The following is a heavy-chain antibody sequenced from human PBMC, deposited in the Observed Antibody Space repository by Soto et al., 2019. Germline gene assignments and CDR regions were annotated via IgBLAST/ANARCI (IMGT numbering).Heavy chain of an antibody. J-gene: IGHJ6*02. CDR3: ARDFWSGYAPVYGVDV. CDR2: IWYDGTNK. Sequence: PGESLKISCAASGFTFSSYGMHWVRQAPGKGLEWVAVIWYDGTNKYYADSVKGRFTISRDNSKNTLYLQMNSLRAEDTAVYYCARDFWSGYAPVYGVDVWGQGTTVTVSS. CDR1: GFTFSSYG. V-gene: IGHV3-33*01. D-gene: IGHD3-3*01.